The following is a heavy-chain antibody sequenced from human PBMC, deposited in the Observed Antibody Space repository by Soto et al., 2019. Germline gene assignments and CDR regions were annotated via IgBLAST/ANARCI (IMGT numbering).Heavy chain of an antibody. CDR1: GGTFSSYA. Sequence: QVQLVQSGAEVKKPGSSVKVSCKASGGTFSSYAISWVRQAPGQGLEWMGGIIPIFGTANYAQKFQCRVTTTADESTSTAYLEPSSLRSEATAVYYCARYDDTGFTAAAKNYDSYGMDDWCQGNTVTFSS. CDR3: ARYDDTGFTAAAKNYDSYGMDD. J-gene: IGHJ6*02. CDR2: IIPIFGTA. D-gene: IGHD6-13*01. V-gene: IGHV1-69*01.